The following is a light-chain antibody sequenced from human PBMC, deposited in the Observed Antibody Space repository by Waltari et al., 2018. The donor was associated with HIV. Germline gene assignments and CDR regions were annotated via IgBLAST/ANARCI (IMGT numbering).Light chain of an antibody. J-gene: IGKJ4*01. CDR1: RTVFSNSDNRYY. Sequence: DIVMTQSSASLPVSLGERATFNCSSSRTVFSNSDNRYYLAWYQQTTGQSPNVHIDWASTRQTGVPDRGSASGSGTNFSLTIISLQAADVAVYYCQQYYTVRPTFGGGTKVEIK. CDR3: QQYYTVRPT. V-gene: IGKV4-1*01. CDR2: WAS.